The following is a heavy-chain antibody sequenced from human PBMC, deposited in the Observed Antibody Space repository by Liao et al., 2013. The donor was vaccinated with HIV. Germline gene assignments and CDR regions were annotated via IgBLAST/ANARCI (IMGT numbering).Heavy chain of an antibody. CDR1: GGSFSGYY. CDR3: ARGSGYSYGRRFDY. J-gene: IGHJ4*02. CDR2: INPSGSA. Sequence: QVQLQQWGAGLLKPSETLSLTCAVSGGSFSGYYWSWIRQPPGRGLEWIGEINPSGSANYNPSLKSRVTISVDTSKNQFSLNLSSVTAADTAVYYCARGSGYSYGRRFDYWGQGTLVPVSS. V-gene: IGHV4-34*01. D-gene: IGHD5-18*01.